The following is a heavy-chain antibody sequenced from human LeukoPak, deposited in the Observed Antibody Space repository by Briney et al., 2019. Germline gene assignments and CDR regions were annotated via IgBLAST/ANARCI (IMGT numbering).Heavy chain of an antibody. CDR2: IKQDGSEK. V-gene: IGHV3-7*01. J-gene: IGHJ6*02. Sequence: GGSLRLSCAASGFTFRDYYMSWIGQAPGKGREGGANIKQDGSEKYYVDSVKGRFTISRDNAKNSLYLQMNSLRAEDTAVYYCARSHDFWSGYSDYGMDVWGQGTTVTVSS. D-gene: IGHD3-3*01. CDR3: ARSHDFWSGYSDYGMDV. CDR1: GFTFRDYY.